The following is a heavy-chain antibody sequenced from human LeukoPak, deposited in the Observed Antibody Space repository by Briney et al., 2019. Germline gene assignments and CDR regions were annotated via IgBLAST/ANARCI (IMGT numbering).Heavy chain of an antibody. CDR1: GCTFTSHA. D-gene: IGHD3-22*01. Sequence: GSSVKVSFKASGCTFTSHAISWLRQAPGQGLEWMGRIIPIFGRGNNAQKFQGRVRITTYESTNTAYMELSSLISEDTAMYYCAGDHYYDSSGYFDYWGQGTLVTVSS. CDR3: AGDHYYDSSGYFDY. J-gene: IGHJ4*02. V-gene: IGHV1-69*05. CDR2: IIPIFGRG.